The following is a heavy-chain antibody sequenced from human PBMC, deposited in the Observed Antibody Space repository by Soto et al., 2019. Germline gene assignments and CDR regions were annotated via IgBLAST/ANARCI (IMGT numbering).Heavy chain of an antibody. CDR2: VNPNSGNT. Sequence: QVQLVQSWPEVKWPGTSVKVSCQGSGYIFDDNDINWVRQASGQGLAWMGWVNPNSGNTGYAQKFQGRVIMTRDFFTKTAYMQLTSLTSEDTAVYYWARRARIGKQLWLPFDYCAQGTLVTGSS. CDR1: GYIFDDND. V-gene: IGHV1-8*01. CDR3: ARRARIGKQLWLPFDY. D-gene: IGHD5-18*01. J-gene: IGHJ4*02.